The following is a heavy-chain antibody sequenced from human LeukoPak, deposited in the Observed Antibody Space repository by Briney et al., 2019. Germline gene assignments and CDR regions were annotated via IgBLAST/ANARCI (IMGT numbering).Heavy chain of an antibody. CDR2: FDPEDGET. CDR1: GYTLTELS. V-gene: IGHV1-24*01. CDR3: ARVRSRGYTPLDY. D-gene: IGHD2-2*02. J-gene: IGHJ4*02. Sequence: GASVKVSCKVSGYTLTELSMHWVRQAPGKGLEWMGGFDPEDGETIYAQKFQGRVTMTEDTSTSTAYMELRSLRSDDTAVYYCARVRSRGYTPLDYWGQGTLVTVSS.